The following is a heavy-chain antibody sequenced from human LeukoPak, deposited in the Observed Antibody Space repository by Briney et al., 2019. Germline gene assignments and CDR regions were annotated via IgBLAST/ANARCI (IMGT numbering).Heavy chain of an antibody. CDR1: GDSVSSNSAA. D-gene: IGHD1-26*01. CDR2: TYYRSKLYN. CDR3: ARTSDSGSYFWMGAFDI. Sequence: SQTLSLTCAISGDSVSSNSAAWSWIRQSPSRGLEWLGRTYYRSKLYNDYAVSVKSRITINPDTSKNQFSLQLNSVTPEDTAVYYCARTSDSGSYFWMGAFDIWGQGTMVTVSS. J-gene: IGHJ3*02. V-gene: IGHV6-1*01.